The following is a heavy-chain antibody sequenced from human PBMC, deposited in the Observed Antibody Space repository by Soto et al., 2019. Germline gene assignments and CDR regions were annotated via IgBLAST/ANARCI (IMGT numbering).Heavy chain of an antibody. Sequence: ASVKVSCKASGYTFTSYYMHWVRQAPGQGLEWMGIINPSGGSTSYAQKFQGRVTMTRDTSTSTVYMELSSLRSEDTAVYYCAREVYSGGINDAFDIWGQGTMVTVSS. D-gene: IGHD2-15*01. CDR1: GYTFTSYY. J-gene: IGHJ3*02. V-gene: IGHV1-46*03. CDR3: AREVYSGGINDAFDI. CDR2: INPSGGST.